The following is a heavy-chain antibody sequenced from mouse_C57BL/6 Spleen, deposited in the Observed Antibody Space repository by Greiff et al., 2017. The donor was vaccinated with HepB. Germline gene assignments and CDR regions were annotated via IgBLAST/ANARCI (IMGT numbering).Heavy chain of an antibody. V-gene: IGHV5-4*03. CDR1: GFTFSSYA. J-gene: IGHJ4*01. D-gene: IGHD2-2*01. CDR3: ARSGYDGTHAMDY. CDR2: ISDGGSYT. Sequence: EVKLMESGGGLVKPGGSLKLSCAASGFTFSSYAMSWVRQTPEKRLEWVATISDGGSYTYYPDNVKGRFTISRDNAKNNLYLQMSHLKSEDTAMYYGARSGYDGTHAMDYWGQGTSVTVSS.